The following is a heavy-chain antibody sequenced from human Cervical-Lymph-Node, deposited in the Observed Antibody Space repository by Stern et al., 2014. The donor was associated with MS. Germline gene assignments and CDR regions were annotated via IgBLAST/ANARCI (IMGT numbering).Heavy chain of an antibody. CDR1: GFTFDDYA. J-gene: IGHJ4*02. CDR3: AKSSKGYCTNGVCYKGYYFDY. Sequence: EVQLVESGGGLVQPGRSLRLSCAASGFTFDDYAMHWVRQAPGKGLEWVSGISWNSGSIGYADSVKGRFTNSRDNAKNSLYLQMNSLRAEDTALYYCAKSSKGYCTNGVCYKGYYFDYWGQGTLVTVSS. V-gene: IGHV3-9*01. D-gene: IGHD2-8*01. CDR2: ISWNSGSI.